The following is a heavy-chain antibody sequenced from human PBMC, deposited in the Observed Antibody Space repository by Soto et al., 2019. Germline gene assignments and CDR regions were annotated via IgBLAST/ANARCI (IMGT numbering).Heavy chain of an antibody. CDR2: ISSSGGSI. D-gene: IGHD3-22*01. CDR3: ARDDYYDTSGYLALFDY. V-gene: IGHV3-48*02. J-gene: IGHJ4*02. Sequence: PGGSLRLSCAASGFTFSSYAMSWVRQAPGKGLEWVSSISSSGGSIYYADSVKGRFTISRDNAKNSLYLQMNSLRDEDTAVYYCARDDYYDTSGYLALFDYWGQGTLVTVSS. CDR1: GFTFSSYA.